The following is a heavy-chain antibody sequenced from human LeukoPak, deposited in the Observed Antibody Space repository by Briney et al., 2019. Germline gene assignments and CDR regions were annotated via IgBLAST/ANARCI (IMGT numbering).Heavy chain of an antibody. Sequence: GGSLRLSCAASRFTFSNYAMSWVRQAPGKGLEWVSGISGSGGTTYYADSVKGRFTISRDNSKNTLYLQMNSLRAEDTAVYYCAKSSPYCRGGSCYSSDYWGQGTLVTVSS. CDR3: AKSSPYCRGGSCYSSDY. D-gene: IGHD2-15*01. CDR1: RFTFSNYA. J-gene: IGHJ4*02. V-gene: IGHV3-23*01. CDR2: ISGSGGTT.